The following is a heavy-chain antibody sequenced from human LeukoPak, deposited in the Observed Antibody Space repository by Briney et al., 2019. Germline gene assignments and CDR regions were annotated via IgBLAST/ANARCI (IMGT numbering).Heavy chain of an antibody. D-gene: IGHD3-10*01. CDR2: IIPIFGTA. CDR1: GYTFTSYA. V-gene: IGHV1-69*13. J-gene: IGHJ5*02. CDR3: ARAGRALTLWFGELFINWFDP. Sequence: ASVKVSCKASGYTFTSYAISWVRQAPGQGLEWMGGIIPIFGTANYAQKFQGRVTITADESTSTAYMELSSLRSEDTAVYYCARAGRALTLWFGELFINWFDPWGQGTLVTVSS.